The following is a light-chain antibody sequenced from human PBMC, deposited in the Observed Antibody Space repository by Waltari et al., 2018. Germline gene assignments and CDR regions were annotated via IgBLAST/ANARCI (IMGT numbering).Light chain of an antibody. V-gene: IGKV2-30*02. J-gene: IGKJ2*01. CDR1: QSLVHSDGNTH. CDR2: RVS. Sequence: DVVMTQSPLSLPVTLGQAASISCKSSQSLVHSDGNTHLTWLQQRPGQSPRRLIYRVSKRDSGVPDRFSGSGSGTDFTLKISRVEAEDIGVYYCMQGTHWPYTFGQRTKLDIK. CDR3: MQGTHWPYT.